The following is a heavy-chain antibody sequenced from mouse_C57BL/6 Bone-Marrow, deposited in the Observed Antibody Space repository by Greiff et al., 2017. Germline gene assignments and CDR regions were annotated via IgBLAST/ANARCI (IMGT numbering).Heavy chain of an antibody. CDR3: TWRFSYYYGSSYEYFDV. V-gene: IGHV6-6*01. CDR1: GFTFSDAW. D-gene: IGHD1-1*01. CDR2: IRNKANNHAT. Sequence: VQLKESGGGLVQPGGSMKLSCAASGFTFSDAWMDWVRQSPEKGLEWVAEIRNKANNHATYYAESVKGRFTISRDDSKSSVYLQMNSLRAEDTCIYYCTWRFSYYYGSSYEYFDVWGTGTTVTVSS. J-gene: IGHJ1*03.